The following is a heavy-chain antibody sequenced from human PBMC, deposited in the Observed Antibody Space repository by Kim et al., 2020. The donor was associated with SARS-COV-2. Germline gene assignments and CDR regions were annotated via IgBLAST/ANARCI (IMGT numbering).Heavy chain of an antibody. Sequence: SVKVSCKASGGTFSSYAISWVRQAPGQGLEWVGRIIPTLDIPNYAQKFQGRVTINADTSTNTVFLDLRSLIADDTATYFCARDIYSDYSGFDLWGQGTL. V-gene: IGHV1-69*04. J-gene: IGHJ5*02. CDR3: ARDIYSDYSGFDL. CDR2: IIPTLDIP. D-gene: IGHD4-17*01. CDR1: GGTFSSYA.